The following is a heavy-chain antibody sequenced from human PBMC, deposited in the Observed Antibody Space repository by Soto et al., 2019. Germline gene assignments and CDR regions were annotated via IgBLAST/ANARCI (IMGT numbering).Heavy chain of an antibody. V-gene: IGHV1-18*01. CDR2: ISPYRDDT. CDR1: GYRFSDYG. CDR3: ARGGYYDSSGSRNYHYFGMNV. J-gene: IGHJ6*02. D-gene: IGHD3-22*01. Sequence: QAQLVQSGAEVKKPGASVRASCKTSGYRFSDYGINWVRQAPGQGLEWLGWISPYRDDTKYAHIVYGTAFMSIHRSRRTAYMDLLSLSSDDTAIYFCARGGYYDSSGSRNYHYFGMNVWGQGTTVSVSS.